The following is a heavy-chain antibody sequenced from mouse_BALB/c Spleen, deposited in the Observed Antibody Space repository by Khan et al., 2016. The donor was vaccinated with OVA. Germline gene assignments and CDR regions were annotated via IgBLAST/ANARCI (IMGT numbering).Heavy chain of an antibody. J-gene: IGHJ1*01. CDR1: GYSFTNYG. V-gene: IGHV9-3-1*01. CDR2: INTYNGEP. Sequence: QVRLQQSGPEVKKPGETVKISCKASGYSFTNYGMNWVRQAPGKGLKWMGWINTYNGEPKYADDFKGRFAFSLETSASTAYLQINNLKNEDTATYFCASGVYWYFDDWGAGTTVTVSS. CDR3: ASGVYWYFDD.